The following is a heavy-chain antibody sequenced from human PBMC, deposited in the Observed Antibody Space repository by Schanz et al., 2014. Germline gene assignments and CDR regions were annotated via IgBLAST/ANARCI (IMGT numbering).Heavy chain of an antibody. CDR2: LTEGGGGT. V-gene: IGHV3-23*04. Sequence: EVQLVESGGGLVQPGGSLRVSCAASGFVFRTFAMYWVRQAPGKGLEWVSGLTEGGGGTYYTDAVKGRFTISRDNFKNALYLQMDSLRAEDTAVYYCARGIITMVRGGDVGAFDIWGQGTMVTVSS. CDR1: GFVFRTFA. CDR3: ARGIITMVRGGDVGAFDI. D-gene: IGHD3-10*01. J-gene: IGHJ3*02.